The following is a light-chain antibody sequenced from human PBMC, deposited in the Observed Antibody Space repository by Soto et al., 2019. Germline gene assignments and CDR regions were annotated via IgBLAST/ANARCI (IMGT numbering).Light chain of an antibody. CDR2: DVT. CDR3: SSYTSTNTVV. Sequence: QSALTQPASVSGSPGQSITISCTGTSSDIGGYNIVSWYQQHPGKAPKLMFYDVTNRPSGVSNRFSGSKSGNTASLTISGLQAEDEAVYYCSSYTSTNTVVFGGGTKLTVL. CDR1: SSDIGGYNI. J-gene: IGLJ2*01. V-gene: IGLV2-14*03.